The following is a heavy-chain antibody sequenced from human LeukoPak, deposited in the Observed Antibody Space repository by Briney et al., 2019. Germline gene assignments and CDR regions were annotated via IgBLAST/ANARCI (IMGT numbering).Heavy chain of an antibody. CDR2: IYYSGST. J-gene: IGHJ4*02. Sequence: KPSEPLSLTCTVSGGSVSSGSYYWRWIRQPPGKGLAWIGYIYYSGSTNYNPSLKSRVTISVDTSKNQFSLKLSSVTAADTAVYYCAREEASYCSSTSCYGIDYWGQGTLVTVSS. D-gene: IGHD2-2*01. V-gene: IGHV4-61*01. CDR1: GGSVSSGSYY. CDR3: AREEASYCSSTSCYGIDY.